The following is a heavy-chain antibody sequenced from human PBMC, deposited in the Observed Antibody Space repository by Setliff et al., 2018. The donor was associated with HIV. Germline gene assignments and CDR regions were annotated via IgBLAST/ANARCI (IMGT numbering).Heavy chain of an antibody. J-gene: IGHJ3*01. V-gene: IGHV4-59*11. CDR2: IYYNGNA. CDR3: ARAPPGIQNDAFDV. CDR1: GGSIRSHY. Sequence: SETLSLTCTVSGGSIRSHYWSWIRQAPGKGLEWVGYIYYNGNAYYNPSLKSRVTISVDRSKNQFSLQLTSVTAADTAVYYCARAPPGIQNDAFDVWGQGTMVTVSS.